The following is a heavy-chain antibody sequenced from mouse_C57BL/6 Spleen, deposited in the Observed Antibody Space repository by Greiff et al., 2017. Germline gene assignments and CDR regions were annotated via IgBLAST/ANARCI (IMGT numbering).Heavy chain of an antibody. CDR1: GYTFTSYW. D-gene: IGHD1-1*01. J-gene: IGHJ4*01. V-gene: IGHV1-53*01. Sequence: QVQLQQPGTELVKPGASVKLSCKASGYTFTSYWMHWVKQRPGQGLEWIGNINPSNGGTNYNEKFKSKATLTVDKSSSTAYMQLSSLTSEDSAVXYCATLGRGSSHYYAMDDWGQGTSVTVAS. CDR2: INPSNGGT. CDR3: ATLGRGSSHYYAMDD.